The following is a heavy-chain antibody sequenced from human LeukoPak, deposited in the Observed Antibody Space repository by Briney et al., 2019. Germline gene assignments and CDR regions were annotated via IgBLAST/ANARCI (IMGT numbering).Heavy chain of an antibody. CDR1: GFTFSSYG. J-gene: IGHJ4*02. CDR3: ARSYYYHRSHTVAY. D-gene: IGHD3-22*01. V-gene: IGHV3-33*01. CDR2: IWYDGINK. Sequence: GGSLRLSCAASGFTFSSYGMHWVRQAPGKGLKWVAVIWYDGINKYYADSVKGRFTISRDNSKNTLYLQMNRLRSQDTAVYYCARSYYYHRSHTVAYWGQRTLVTVYS.